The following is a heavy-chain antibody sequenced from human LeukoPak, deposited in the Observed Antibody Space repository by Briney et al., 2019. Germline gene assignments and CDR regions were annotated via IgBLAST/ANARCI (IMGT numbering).Heavy chain of an antibody. CDR3: ARGVYCTNGVCFEKTSNFDY. V-gene: IGHV1-18*01. CDR1: GYTFTSYG. J-gene: IGHJ4*02. D-gene: IGHD2-8*01. Sequence: ASVKVSCKASGYTFTSYGISWVRQAPGQGLEWMGWISAYNGNTNYAQKLQGRVTMTTDTSTSTAYMELRSLRSDDTAVYYCARGVYCTNGVCFEKTSNFDYWGQGTLVTVSS. CDR2: ISAYNGNT.